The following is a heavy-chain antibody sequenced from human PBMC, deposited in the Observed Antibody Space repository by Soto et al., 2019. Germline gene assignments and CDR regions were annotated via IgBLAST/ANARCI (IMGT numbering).Heavy chain of an antibody. Sequence: GASVKVSCKASGFTFTSSAVQWVRQARGQRLEWIGWIVVGSGNTNYAQKFQERVTITRDMSTSTAYMELSSLRSEDTAVYYCAATYQLPRYYYYYGMDVRGQGTTVTVSS. CDR1: GFTFTSSA. D-gene: IGHD2-2*01. J-gene: IGHJ6*02. V-gene: IGHV1-58*01. CDR2: IVVGSGNT. CDR3: AATYQLPRYYYYYGMDV.